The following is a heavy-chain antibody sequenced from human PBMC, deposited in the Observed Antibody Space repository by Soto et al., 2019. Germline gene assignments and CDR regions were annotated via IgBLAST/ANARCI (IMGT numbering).Heavy chain of an antibody. V-gene: IGHV4-4*02. Sequence: SETLSLTCAVSGGSISSSNWWSWARQPPGKGLEWIGEIYHSGSTNYNPSLKSRVTISVDKSKNQFSLKLSSVTAADTAVYYCARGLRQSTVTTTGYNWFDPWGQGTLVTVSS. CDR3: ARGLRQSTVTTTGYNWFDP. CDR1: GGSISSSNW. CDR2: IYHSGST. D-gene: IGHD4-17*01. J-gene: IGHJ5*02.